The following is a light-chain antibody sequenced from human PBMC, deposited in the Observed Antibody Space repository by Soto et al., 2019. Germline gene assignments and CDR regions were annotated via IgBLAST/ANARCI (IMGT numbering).Light chain of an antibody. Sequence: SYGLTQPPSVSVAPGETARISCGGNNIGSKGVHWYQQKPGQAPVLVIYSDTDLPPVIPERFSGSNSANMATLTISRVEAGDEDDYYCQVWDSGSAHVLFGGGTKVTVL. CDR3: QVWDSGSAHVL. CDR1: NIGSKG. V-gene: IGLV3-21*01. CDR2: SDT. J-gene: IGLJ2*01.